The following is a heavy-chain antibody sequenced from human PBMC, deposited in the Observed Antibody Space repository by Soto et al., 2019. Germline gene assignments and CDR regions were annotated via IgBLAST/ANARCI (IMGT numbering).Heavy chain of an antibody. V-gene: IGHV1-2*04. D-gene: IGHD3-10*01. Sequence: ASVKVSCKASGYTFTGYYMHWVRQAPGQGLEWMGWINPNSGGTNYAQKFQGWVTMTRDTSISTAYMELSRLRSDDTAVYYCARWGGHKIWFGELSDSYYYYYMDVWGKGTTVTVSS. J-gene: IGHJ6*03. CDR3: ARWGGHKIWFGELSDSYYYYYMDV. CDR1: GYTFTGYY. CDR2: INPNSGGT.